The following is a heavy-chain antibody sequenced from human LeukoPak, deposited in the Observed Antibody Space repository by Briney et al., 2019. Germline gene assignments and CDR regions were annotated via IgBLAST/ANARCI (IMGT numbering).Heavy chain of an antibody. D-gene: IGHD2-2*01. CDR1: GFTFSSYA. J-gene: IGHJ4*02. CDR2: ISYDGSNK. Sequence: GGSLRLSCAASGFTFSSYAMHWVRQAPGKGLEWVAVISYDGSNKYYADSVKGRFTISRDNSKNTLYLQMNSLRAEDTAVYYCARDQGAYFSSTSCPIDYWGQGTLVTVSS. CDR3: ARDQGAYFSSTSCPIDY. V-gene: IGHV3-30-3*01.